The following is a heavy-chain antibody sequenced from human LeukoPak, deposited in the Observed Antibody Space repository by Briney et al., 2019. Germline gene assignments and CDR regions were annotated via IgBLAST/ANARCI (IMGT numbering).Heavy chain of an antibody. D-gene: IGHD4-23*01. CDR3: ASSHDYGGKDHFDP. V-gene: IGHV5-51*01. J-gene: IGHJ5*02. Sequence: GESLKIFCKGSGYGFSSYWIGWVRQMPGKGLEWMGIIYPGDSNTRYSPSFQGQVTISADKSISTAYLQWNSLKASDTAMYYCASSHDYGGKDHFDPWGQGTRVTVSS. CDR1: GYGFSSYW. CDR2: IYPGDSNT.